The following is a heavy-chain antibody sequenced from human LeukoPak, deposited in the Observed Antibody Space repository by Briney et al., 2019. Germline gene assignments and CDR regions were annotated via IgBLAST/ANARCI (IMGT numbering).Heavy chain of an antibody. CDR3: VGSSSGYYYMDV. CDR1: GYTFTSYD. J-gene: IGHJ6*03. CDR2: MNPNSGNT. D-gene: IGHD3-22*01. Sequence: WASVKVSCKASGYTFTSYDINWVRQAAGQGLEWMGWMNPNSGNTGYAQKFQGRVTITADKSTSTAYMELSSLRSEDTAVYYCVGSSSGYYYMDVWGKGTTVTVSS. V-gene: IGHV1-8*01.